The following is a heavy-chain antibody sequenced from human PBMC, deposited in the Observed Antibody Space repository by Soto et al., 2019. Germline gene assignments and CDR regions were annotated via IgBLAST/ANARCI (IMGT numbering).Heavy chain of an antibody. Sequence: SETLSLTCAVYGGSFSGYYWSWIRQPPGKGLEWIGEINHSGSTNYNPSLKSRVTISVDTSKNQFSLKLSSVTAADTAVYYCARGKGTTVTLPDFDYWGQGTLVTVSS. CDR2: INHSGST. D-gene: IGHD4-17*01. J-gene: IGHJ4*02. CDR1: GGSFSGYY. CDR3: ARGKGTTVTLPDFDY. V-gene: IGHV4-34*01.